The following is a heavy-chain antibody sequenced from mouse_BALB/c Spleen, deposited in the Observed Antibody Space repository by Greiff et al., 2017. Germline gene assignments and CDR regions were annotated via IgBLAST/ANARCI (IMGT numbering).Heavy chain of an antibody. J-gene: IGHJ2*01. CDR1: GFNIKDYY. CDR2: IDPENGDT. V-gene: IGHV14-4*02. CDR3: NVDGSRGYYFDY. Sequence: EVKLQESGAELVRSGASVKLSCTASGFNIKDYYMHWVKQRPEQGLEWIGWIDPENGDTEYAPKFQGKATMTADTSSNTAYLQLSSLTSEDTAVYYCNVDGSRGYYFDYWGQGTTLTVSS. D-gene: IGHD1-1*01.